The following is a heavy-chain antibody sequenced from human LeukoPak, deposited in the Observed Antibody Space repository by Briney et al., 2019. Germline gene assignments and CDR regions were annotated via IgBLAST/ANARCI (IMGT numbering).Heavy chain of an antibody. CDR3: ASPYDSSGYYLGY. V-gene: IGHV3-21*01. Sequence: GGSLRLSCAASGFTFSSYSMNWVRQAPGKGLEWVSSISSSSSYIYYADSVKGRFTISRDNAKNSLYLQMNSLRAEDTAVYYCASPYDSSGYYLGYWGQGTLVTVSS. J-gene: IGHJ4*02. CDR1: GFTFSSYS. CDR2: ISSSSSYI. D-gene: IGHD3-22*01.